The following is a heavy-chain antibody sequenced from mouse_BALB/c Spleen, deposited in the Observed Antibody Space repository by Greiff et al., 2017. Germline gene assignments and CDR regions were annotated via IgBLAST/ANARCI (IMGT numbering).Heavy chain of an antibody. CDR3: ARFYYDYDYAMDY. D-gene: IGHD2-4*01. CDR2: IYPYNGGT. V-gene: IGHV1S29*02. CDR1: GYTFTDYN. Sequence: EVQRVESGPELVKPGASVKISCKASGYTFTDYNMHWVKQSHGKSLEWIGYIYPYNGGTGYNQKFKSKATLTVDNSSSTAYMELRSLTSEDSAVYYCARFYYDYDYAMDYWGQGTSVTVSS. J-gene: IGHJ4*01.